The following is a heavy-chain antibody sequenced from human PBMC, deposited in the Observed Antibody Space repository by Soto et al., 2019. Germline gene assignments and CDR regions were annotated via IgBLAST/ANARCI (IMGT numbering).Heavy chain of an antibody. Sequence: GGSLRLSCAASGFTVSSNYMSWVRQAPGKGLEWVSVIYSGGSTYYADSVKGRFTISRDNSKNTLYLQMNSLRAEDTAVYYCARDNRYCPGAGYSYAMDVWCPGTTVTLSS. J-gene: IGHJ6*02. V-gene: IGHV3-66*01. CDR3: ARDNRYCPGAGYSYAMDV. CDR2: IYSGGST. CDR1: GFTVSSNY. D-gene: IGHD1-26*01.